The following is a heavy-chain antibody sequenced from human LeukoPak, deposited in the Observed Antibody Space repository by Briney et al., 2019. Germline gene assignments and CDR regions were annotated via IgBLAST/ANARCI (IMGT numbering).Heavy chain of an antibody. Sequence: ASVKVSCKASGYTFTSYYMHWVRQAPGQGLEWMGIINPSGGSTSYAQKFQVRVTMTRDTSTSTVYMELSSLSSEDTAVYYCARDKQLVRRPGPIDYWGQGTLVTVSS. V-gene: IGHV1-46*01. CDR2: INPSGGST. D-gene: IGHD6-6*01. CDR3: ARDKQLVRRPGPIDY. CDR1: GYTFTSYY. J-gene: IGHJ4*02.